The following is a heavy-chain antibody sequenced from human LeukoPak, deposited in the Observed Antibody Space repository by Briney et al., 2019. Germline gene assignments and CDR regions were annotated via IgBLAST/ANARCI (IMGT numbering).Heavy chain of an antibody. CDR2: INHSGST. J-gene: IGHJ4*02. CDR3: ARPNYYDSSGYYYFDY. Sequence: SETLSLTCAVYGGSFSGYYWSWIRQPPGKGLEWIGEINHSGSTNYNPSLKSRVTISVDASKNQFSLKLSSVTAADTAVYYCARPNYYDSSGYYYFDYWGQGTLVTVSS. CDR1: GGSFSGYY. V-gene: IGHV4-34*01. D-gene: IGHD3-22*01.